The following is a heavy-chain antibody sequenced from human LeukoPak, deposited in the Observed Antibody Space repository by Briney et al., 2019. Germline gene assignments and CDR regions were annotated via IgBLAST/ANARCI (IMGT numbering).Heavy chain of an antibody. D-gene: IGHD2-2*01. CDR3: TTEGVVVDYYYYMDV. V-gene: IGHV3-23*01. CDR2: ISGSGGST. CDR1: GFTFSSYA. J-gene: IGHJ6*03. Sequence: GGSLRLSCAASGFTFSSYAMSWVRQAPEKGLEWVSTISGSGGSTYYTDSVRGRFTISRDNSKNTLYLQMNSLKTEDTAVYYCTTEGVVVDYYYYMDVWGKGTTVTVSS.